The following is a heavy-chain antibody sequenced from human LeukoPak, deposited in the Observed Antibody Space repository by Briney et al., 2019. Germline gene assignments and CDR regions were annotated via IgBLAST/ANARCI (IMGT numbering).Heavy chain of an antibody. CDR2: IKRKIEGETT. CDR3: ATSIDNDAFDI. D-gene: IGHD2-15*01. CDR1: GFTFSNVW. Sequence: GGSLRLSCTASGFTFSNVWMTWVRQAPGKGLEWVGRIKRKIEGETTDYATPVKDRFTISRDDSRDTLYLQMNSLKTEDTAVYYCATSIDNDAFDIWGQGTMVTVPP. J-gene: IGHJ3*02. V-gene: IGHV3-15*01.